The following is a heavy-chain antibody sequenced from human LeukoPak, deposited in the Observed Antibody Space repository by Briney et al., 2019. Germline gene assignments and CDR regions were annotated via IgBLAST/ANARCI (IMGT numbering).Heavy chain of an antibody. D-gene: IGHD3-10*01. J-gene: IGHJ4*02. CDR3: ARDGSGNYLSFDY. CDR1: GGSISSYY. V-gene: IGHV4-59*01. Sequence: SETLSLTCTVSGGSISSYYWNWIRQPPGKGLEWIGYIYYSGSGSTNYNPSLKSRVTISVDTSKNQFSLKLTPVTAADTAVYYCARDGSGNYLSFDYWGQGTLVTVSS. CDR2: IYYSGSGST.